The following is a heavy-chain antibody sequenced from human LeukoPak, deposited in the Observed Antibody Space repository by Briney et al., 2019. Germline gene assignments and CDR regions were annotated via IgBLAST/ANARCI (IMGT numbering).Heavy chain of an antibody. Sequence: SVKVSCKTFGDTFSYHSISWVRQAPGQGLQWLGGIIPHVGSPRYTERLQDRITITADESTTTAYLELSSLRSDDTAVYYCARVGLVYDFFTGYYAPGLEYFHHWGQGSLVIVSS. CDR1: GDTFSYHS. J-gene: IGHJ1*01. CDR3: ARVGLVYDFFTGYYAPGLEYFHH. V-gene: IGHV1-69*01. D-gene: IGHD3/OR15-3a*01. CDR2: IIPHVGSP.